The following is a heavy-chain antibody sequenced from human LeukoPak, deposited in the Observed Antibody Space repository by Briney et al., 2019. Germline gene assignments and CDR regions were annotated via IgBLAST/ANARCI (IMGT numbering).Heavy chain of an antibody. D-gene: IGHD2-2*01. Sequence: SETLSLTCTVSGGSISSSSYYWGWIRQPPGKGLEWIGSIYYSGSTYYNPSLKSRVTISVDTSKNQFSLKLSSVTAADTAVYYCARTYCSSTSCPHYYYYYMDVWGKGTTVTVSS. J-gene: IGHJ6*03. V-gene: IGHV4-39*01. CDR2: IYYSGST. CDR3: ARTYCSSTSCPHYYYYYMDV. CDR1: GGSISSSSYY.